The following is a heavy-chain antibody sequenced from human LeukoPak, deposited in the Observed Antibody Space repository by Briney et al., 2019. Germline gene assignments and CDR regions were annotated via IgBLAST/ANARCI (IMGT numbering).Heavy chain of an antibody. J-gene: IGHJ4*02. V-gene: IGHV3-7*01. D-gene: IGHD5-12*01. CDR3: ARVYSIVATIYYFDY. CDR1: GFTFSSYA. CDR2: IKQDGSEK. Sequence: GGSLRLSCAASGFTFSSYAMSWVRQAPGKGLEWVANIKQDGSEKYYVDSVKGRFTISRDNAKSSLYLQMNSLRAEDTAVYYCARVYSIVATIYYFDYWGQGTLVTVSS.